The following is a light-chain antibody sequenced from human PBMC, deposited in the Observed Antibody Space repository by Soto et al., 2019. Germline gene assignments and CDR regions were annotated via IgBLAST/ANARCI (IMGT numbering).Light chain of an antibody. CDR3: GSYTTSSTLFYV. Sequence: QSALTQPASVSGSPGQSITISCTGTSSDVGGYNYVSCYQQHPGKAPKLMIYDVSNRPSGVSNRFSGSKSGNTASLTISGLQAEDEADYYCGSYTTSSTLFYVFGTGTKLTVL. CDR2: DVS. V-gene: IGLV2-14*01. J-gene: IGLJ1*01. CDR1: SSDVGGYNY.